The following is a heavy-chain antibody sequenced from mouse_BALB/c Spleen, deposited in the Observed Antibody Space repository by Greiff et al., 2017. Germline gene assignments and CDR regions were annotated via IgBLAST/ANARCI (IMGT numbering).Heavy chain of an antibody. CDR1: GFAFSSYD. CDR2: ISSGGGST. V-gene: IGHV5-12-1*01. Sequence: EVMLVESGGGLVKPGGSLKLSCAASGFAFSSYDMSWVRQTPEKRLEWVAYISSGGGSTYYPDTVKGRFTISRDNAKNTLYLQMSSLKSEDTAMYYCARQSSYDAMDYWGQGTSVTVSS. J-gene: IGHJ4*01. CDR3: ARQSSYDAMDY.